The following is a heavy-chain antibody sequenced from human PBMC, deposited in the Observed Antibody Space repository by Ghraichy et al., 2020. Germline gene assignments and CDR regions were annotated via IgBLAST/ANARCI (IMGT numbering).Heavy chain of an antibody. Sequence: SGPTLVKPTQTLTLTCTFSGFSLSTSGVGVGWIRQPPGKALEWLALVYWDDAKRYSASLRSRLTITKDTSKNQVVLTLTNMDPVDTATYYCAHIPEYFPWLVAFDYWGQGTLVTVSS. D-gene: IGHD3-9*01. CDR1: GFSLSTSGVG. CDR3: AHIPEYFPWLVAFDY. J-gene: IGHJ4*02. V-gene: IGHV2-5*02. CDR2: VYWDDAK.